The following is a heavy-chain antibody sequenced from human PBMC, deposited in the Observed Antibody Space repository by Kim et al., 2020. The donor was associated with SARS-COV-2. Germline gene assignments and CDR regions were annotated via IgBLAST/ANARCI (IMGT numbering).Heavy chain of an antibody. V-gene: IGHV3-15*01. Sequence: GGSMRLSCAASGFTFSNAWMSWVRQAPGKGLEWVGRIKSKTDGGTTDYAAPVKGRFTISRDDSKNTLYLQMNSLKTEDTAVYYCTTAPPYGGFDYWGQGTLVTVSS. CDR1: GFTFSNAW. CDR2: IKSKTDGGTT. CDR3: TTAPPYGGFDY. D-gene: IGHD4-17*01. J-gene: IGHJ4*02.